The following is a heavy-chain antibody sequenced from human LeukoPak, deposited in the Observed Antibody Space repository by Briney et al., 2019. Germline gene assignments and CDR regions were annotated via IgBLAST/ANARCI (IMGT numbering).Heavy chain of an antibody. V-gene: IGHV1-8*01. D-gene: IGHD6-13*01. CDR1: GYTFTSYD. J-gene: IGHJ6*02. Sequence: ASVKVSCKASGYTFTSYDSNWVRQATGQGLEGMGWMNPNSGNTGYAQKFQGRVTMTRNTSISTAYMELSSLRSEDTAVYYCASTVAAAGTGGYVYYYYYGMDVWGQGTTVTVSS. CDR2: MNPNSGNT. CDR3: ASTVAAAGTGGYVYYYYYGMDV.